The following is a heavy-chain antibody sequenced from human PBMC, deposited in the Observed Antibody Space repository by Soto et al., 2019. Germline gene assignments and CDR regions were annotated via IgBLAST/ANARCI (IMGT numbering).Heavy chain of an antibody. CDR3: ARSYSYGSYWYFDL. Sequence: QVQLVQSGAEVKEPGASVKVSCKASGYTFTTYGISWVRQAPGQGLEWMGWISVYNGNTNYAERLQGRVTMTTDTSTSTAYMELGRLRSDDTAMYYCARSYSYGSYWYFDLWGRGTLVTVSS. V-gene: IGHV1-18*04. J-gene: IGHJ2*01. CDR2: ISVYNGNT. D-gene: IGHD5-18*01. CDR1: GYTFTTYG.